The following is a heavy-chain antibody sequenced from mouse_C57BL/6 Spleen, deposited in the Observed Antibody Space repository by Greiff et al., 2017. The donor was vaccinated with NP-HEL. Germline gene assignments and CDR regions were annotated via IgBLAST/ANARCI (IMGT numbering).Heavy chain of an antibody. V-gene: IGHV1-55*01. D-gene: IGHD2-4*01. CDR1: GYTFTSYW. Sequence: QVQLQQPGAELVKPGASVKMSCKASGYTFTSYWITWVKQRPGQGLEWIGDIYPGSGSTNYNEKFKSKATLTVDTSSSTAYMQLSSLTSEDSAVYYCARAYDYRDAMDYWGQGTSGTVSS. CDR3: ARAYDYRDAMDY. J-gene: IGHJ4*01. CDR2: IYPGSGST.